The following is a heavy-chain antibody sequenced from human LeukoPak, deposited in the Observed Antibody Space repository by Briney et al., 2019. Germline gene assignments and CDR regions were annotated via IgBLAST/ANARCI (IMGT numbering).Heavy chain of an antibody. D-gene: IGHD6-13*01. CDR3: ARVYSTSWFWYFDL. CDR2: IYYTGST. CDR1: GGSISSYY. Sequence: SETLSLTCTVSGGSISSYYWSLIRQPPGKGLEWIGHIYYTGSTNYNPSLKSRVTISLDGPKNQFSLNLRSVTAADTAMYYCARVYSTSWFWYFDLWGRGTLLTVSS. J-gene: IGHJ2*01. V-gene: IGHV4-59*01.